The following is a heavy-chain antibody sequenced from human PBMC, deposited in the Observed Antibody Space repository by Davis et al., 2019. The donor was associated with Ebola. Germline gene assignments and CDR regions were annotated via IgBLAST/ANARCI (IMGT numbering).Heavy chain of an antibody. D-gene: IGHD5-12*01. V-gene: IGHV3-21*01. J-gene: IGHJ4*02. Sequence: GESLKISCAASGFTFSTYSMSWVRQAPGKGLEWVSSISSDSDYIYYADSAKGRFTISRDNSKNTLYLQMNSLRAEDTAVYYCARDAFSGRIDYWGQGTLVTVSS. CDR3: ARDAFSGRIDY. CDR2: ISSDSDYI. CDR1: GFTFSTYS.